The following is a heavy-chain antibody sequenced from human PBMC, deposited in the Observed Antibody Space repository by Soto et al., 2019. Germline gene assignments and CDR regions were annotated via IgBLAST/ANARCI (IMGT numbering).Heavy chain of an antibody. V-gene: IGHV3-23*01. D-gene: IGHD3-10*01. CDR2: GGSGGST. CDR3: VRFRGRAYHYYNMDV. J-gene: IGHJ6*03. CDR1: GFSFSTYG. Sequence: DVQLLESGGGLAQRGGSLRLSCAASGFSFSTYGMTWVRQAPGKGLEWVSYGGSGGSTYYADSVKGRFTISRNNSKNTMYLQMNSLRAEDMAVYYCVRFRGRAYHYYNMDVWGNGTTVTVSS.